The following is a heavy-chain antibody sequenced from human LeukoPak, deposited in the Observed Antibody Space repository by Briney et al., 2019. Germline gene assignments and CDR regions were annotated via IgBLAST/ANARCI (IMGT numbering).Heavy chain of an antibody. V-gene: IGHV3-23*01. Sequence: GGSLRLSCAASGFTFSSYAMSWVRQAPGKGLEWVSSISGSGDSTYYADSVKGRFTISRDNSVNTLYLQMNSLRAEDTAVYYCAKSSPMTMVRGANDYWGQGTLVTASS. CDR2: ISGSGDST. CDR3: AKSSPMTMVRGANDY. J-gene: IGHJ4*02. D-gene: IGHD3-10*01. CDR1: GFTFSSYA.